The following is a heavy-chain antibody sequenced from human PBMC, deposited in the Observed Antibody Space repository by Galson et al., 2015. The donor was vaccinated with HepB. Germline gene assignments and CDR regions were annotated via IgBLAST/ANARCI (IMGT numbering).Heavy chain of an antibody. D-gene: IGHD5-12*01. CDR3: TTLPVDIVTRD. V-gene: IGHV3-73*01. J-gene: IGHJ4*02. CDR2: IRSKINNYAT. CDR1: GFTFSDSA. Sequence: SLRLSCAASGFTFSDSAVHWVRQASGKGLEWVGRIRSKINNYATAYAAPVEGRFTISRDDSKNMAYLQINSLKTEDTALYYCTTLPVDIVTRDWGQGTLVTVSS.